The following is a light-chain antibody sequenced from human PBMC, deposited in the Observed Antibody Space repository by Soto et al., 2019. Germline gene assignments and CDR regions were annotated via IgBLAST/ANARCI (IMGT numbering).Light chain of an antibody. J-gene: IGLJ1*01. CDR1: SSDVGGYNY. V-gene: IGLV2-14*03. CDR2: DVS. CDR3: SSYTTSNTRQIV. Sequence: QSALTQPASVSGSPGQSITISCTGTSSDVGGYNYVSWYQHHPGTAPKLMTFDVSNRPSGVSNRFSGSKSGNTASLTISGLQPEDEADYYCSSYTTSNTRQIVFVTVTKLTVL.